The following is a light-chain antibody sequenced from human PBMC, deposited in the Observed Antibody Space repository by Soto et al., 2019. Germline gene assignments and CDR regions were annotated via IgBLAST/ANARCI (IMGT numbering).Light chain of an antibody. J-gene: IGKJ3*01. CDR1: QSISSNY. V-gene: IGKV3-20*01. CDR2: GAT. CDR3: QQYGRSPPEFT. Sequence: EIVLMQSPGTLSLSPGERATLSCRASQSISSNYLAWYQQKPGQAPRLLIYGATFRASGIPDRFSGSGSGTDFTLTIRRLEPEDFAVYYCQQYGRSPPEFTFGPGTKVDIK.